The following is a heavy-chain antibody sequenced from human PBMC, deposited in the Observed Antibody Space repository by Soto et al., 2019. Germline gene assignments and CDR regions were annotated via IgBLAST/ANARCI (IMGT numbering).Heavy chain of an antibody. Sequence: ASAKVSFKASGGTLSSYAISWGRQAPGQGLEWMGGIIPIFGTANYAQKFQGRVTITADKSTSTAYMELSSLRSEDTAVYYCARADYGGNYLDYWGQGTLVTVSS. J-gene: IGHJ4*02. D-gene: IGHD4-17*01. CDR2: IIPIFGTA. V-gene: IGHV1-69*06. CDR1: GGTLSSYA. CDR3: ARADYGGNYLDY.